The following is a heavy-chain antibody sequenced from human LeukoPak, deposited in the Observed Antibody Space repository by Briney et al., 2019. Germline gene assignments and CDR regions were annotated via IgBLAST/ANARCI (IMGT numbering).Heavy chain of an antibody. J-gene: IGHJ6*02. CDR2: IYSSGTT. Sequence: SETLSLTCTVSGGSISSYYWSWIRRPAAKGLEWIGRIYSSGTTTYHPSFKSRVTMSLDTSNNQLSLKLTSVTAADTAVYYCARVSPIPAAGSSYYFAMGVWGQGTTVTVSS. V-gene: IGHV4-4*07. CDR3: ARVSPIPAAGSSYYFAMGV. CDR1: GGSISSYY. D-gene: IGHD6-13*01.